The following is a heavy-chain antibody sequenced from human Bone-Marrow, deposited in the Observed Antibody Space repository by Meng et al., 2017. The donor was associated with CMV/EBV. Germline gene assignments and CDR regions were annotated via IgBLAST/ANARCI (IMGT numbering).Heavy chain of an antibody. D-gene: IGHD3-3*01. CDR1: GGSLSGYY. CDR3: ARSLEWLYYYYYGMDV. V-gene: IGHV4-34*01. J-gene: IGHJ6*01. Sequence: SETLSLTCAVYGGSLSGYYWSWIRQPPGKGLEWIGEINHSGSANYNPSLKSRVTISVDTSKNQFSLKVSSVTAADTAVYYCARSLEWLYYYYYGMDVWGQGTTVTVYS. CDR2: INHSGSA.